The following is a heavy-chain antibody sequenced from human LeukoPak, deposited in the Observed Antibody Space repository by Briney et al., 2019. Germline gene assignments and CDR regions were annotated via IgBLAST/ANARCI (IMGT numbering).Heavy chain of an antibody. J-gene: IGHJ3*02. CDR2: IYYSGST. D-gene: IGHD5-18*01. CDR3: ATGSWLPLSAFDI. CDR1: GGSISSYY. V-gene: IGHV4-59*01. Sequence: PSETLSLTCTVSGGSISSYYWSWIRQPPGKGLEWIGYIYYSGSTNCNPSLKSRVTISVDTSKNQFSLKLSSVTAADTAVYYCATGSWLPLSAFDIWGQGTMVTVSS.